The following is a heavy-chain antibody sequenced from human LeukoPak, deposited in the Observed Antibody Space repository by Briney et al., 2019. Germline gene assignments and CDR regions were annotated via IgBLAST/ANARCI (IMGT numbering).Heavy chain of an antibody. CDR3: ARLFSYDDAFNI. J-gene: IGHJ3*02. Sequence: PSETLSLTCTVSGGSISSYYWSWIRQPPGKGLEWIGYIFYSRSTNYNPSLKSRVTISVDTSKNQFSLKLSSVTAADTAVYYCARLFSYDDAFNIWGQGTMVTVSS. CDR1: GGSISSYY. D-gene: IGHD3-3*01. V-gene: IGHV4-59*08. CDR2: IFYSRST.